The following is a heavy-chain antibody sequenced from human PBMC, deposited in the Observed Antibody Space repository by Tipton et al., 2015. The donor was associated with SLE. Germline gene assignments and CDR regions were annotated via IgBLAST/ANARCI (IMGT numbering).Heavy chain of an antibody. D-gene: IGHD2-15*01. Sequence: TLSLTCAVYGGSFSGYYWNWIRQSPGKGLEWIGEVNHSGSTNYNPSLESRVTISVDTSKNQFSLKLSSVTAADTAVYYCARHGVVVAATMDWGQGTLVTVSS. CDR3: ARHGVVVAATMD. CDR2: VNHSGST. CDR1: GGSFSGYY. V-gene: IGHV4-34*01. J-gene: IGHJ4*02.